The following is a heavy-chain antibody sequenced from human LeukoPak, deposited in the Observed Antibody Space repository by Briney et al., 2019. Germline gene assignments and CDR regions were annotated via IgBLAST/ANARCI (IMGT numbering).Heavy chain of an antibody. Sequence: ASVKVSCKASGYTFTSYGISWVRQAPGQGLEWMGRISAYNGNTNYAQKLQGRVTMTTDTSTSTAYMELRSLRSDDTAVYYCARDPDTYGSGSYYRGHYFDYWGQGTLVTVSS. CDR3: ARDPDTYGSGSYYRGHYFDY. V-gene: IGHV1-18*01. J-gene: IGHJ4*02. D-gene: IGHD3-10*01. CDR1: GYTFTSYG. CDR2: ISAYNGNT.